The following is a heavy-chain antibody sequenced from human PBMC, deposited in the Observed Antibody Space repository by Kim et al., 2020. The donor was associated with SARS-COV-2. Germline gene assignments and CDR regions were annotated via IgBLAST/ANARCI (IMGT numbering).Heavy chain of an antibody. J-gene: IGHJ4*02. D-gene: IGHD3-3*01. CDR1: GFTFSSYG. CDR3: AKDRQYDFWSGYYGGYFDY. V-gene: IGHV3-30*18. CDR2: ISYDGSNK. Sequence: GGSLRLSCAASGFTFSSYGMHWVRQAPGKGLEWVAVISYDGSNKYYADSVKGRFTISRDNSKNTLYLQMNSLRAEDTAVYYCAKDRQYDFWSGYYGGYFDYWGQGTLVTVSS.